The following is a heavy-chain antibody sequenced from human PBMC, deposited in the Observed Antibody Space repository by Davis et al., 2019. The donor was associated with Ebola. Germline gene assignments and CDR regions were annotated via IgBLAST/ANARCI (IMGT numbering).Heavy chain of an antibody. CDR1: GYIFTGYY. CDR3: AIGSGALISP. CDR2: INPSGTTT. J-gene: IGHJ5*02. V-gene: IGHV1-46*01. D-gene: IGHD6-19*01. Sequence: ASVKVSCKASGYIFTGYYIHWVRQAPGQGLDWMGIDWMGMINPSGTTTTYAQKFQGRVAMTRDSSTSTVYMELRSLRSDDTAVYYCAIGSGALISPWGQGTLVTVSS.